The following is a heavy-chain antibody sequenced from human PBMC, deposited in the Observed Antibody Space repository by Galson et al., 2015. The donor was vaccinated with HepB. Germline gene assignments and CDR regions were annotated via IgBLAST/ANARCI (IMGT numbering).Heavy chain of an antibody. V-gene: IGHV3-74*01. D-gene: IGHD3-16*01. Sequence: SLRLSCVASGFTFSDYWMHWVRQAPGKGLLWVSYISADGTRTKYADSVKGRFTISRDNAKNTVYLQMNSLRAEDTAVYYCAREFAFGCGSYSNWGQGSLVTVSS. CDR2: ISADGTRT. J-gene: IGHJ4*02. CDR1: GFTFSDYW. CDR3: AREFAFGCGSYSN.